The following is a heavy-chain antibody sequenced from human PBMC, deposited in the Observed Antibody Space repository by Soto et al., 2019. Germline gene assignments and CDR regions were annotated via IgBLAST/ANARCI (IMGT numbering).Heavy chain of an antibody. CDR2: MNPFSGNA. V-gene: IGHV1-8*01. Sequence: SCKASGYTFTSYDIYWVRQATGQGLEWMGWMNPFSGNAVYTQKFQDRVTMTRDTSINTAYMEMSGLRSEDTAVYYCTRGQGNHWGQGSLVTVSS. CDR1: GYTFTSYD. CDR3: TRGQGNH. J-gene: IGHJ4*02.